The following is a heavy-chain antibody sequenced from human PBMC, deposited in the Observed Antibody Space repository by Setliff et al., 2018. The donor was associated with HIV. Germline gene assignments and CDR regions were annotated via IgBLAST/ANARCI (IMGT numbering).Heavy chain of an antibody. V-gene: IGHV3-21*01. J-gene: IGHJ1*01. CDR1: GFTFSSYS. CDR2: ISSSSSYI. CDR3: ARDAQEDGAEYFQH. Sequence: PGESLKISCAASGFTFSSYSMNWVRQAPGKGLEWVSSISSSSSYIYYADSVKGRFTISRDNAKNSLYLQMNSLRAEDTAVYYCARDAQEDGAEYFQHWGQGTLVTVSS.